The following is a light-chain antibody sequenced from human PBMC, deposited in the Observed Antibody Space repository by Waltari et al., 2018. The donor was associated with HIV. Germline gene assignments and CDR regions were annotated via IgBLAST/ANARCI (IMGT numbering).Light chain of an antibody. V-gene: IGLV2-14*01. J-gene: IGLJ2*01. CDR3: SSYTSSNTLV. Sequence: QSALTQPASVSGSPGQSITISCTGTISDVGGYNYVSWYQTPPGTPPKFISYEVSCRPAGAWERFDGSNSDNTASLTISGLQAEDEADYYCSSYTSSNTLVFGGGTKLTVL. CDR1: ISDVGGYNY. CDR2: EVS.